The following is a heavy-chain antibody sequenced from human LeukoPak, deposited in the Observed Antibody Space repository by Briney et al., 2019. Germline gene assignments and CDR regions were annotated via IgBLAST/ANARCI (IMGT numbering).Heavy chain of an antibody. Sequence: SQTLSLTCTVSGGSISSGGYYWSWIRQHSGKGLEWIGYIYYSGSTYYNPSLKSRVTISVDTSKNQSSLKLSSVTAADTAVYYCASTDYDSSGLTHDYWGQGTLVTVSS. CDR2: IYYSGST. D-gene: IGHD3-22*01. CDR3: ASTDYDSSGLTHDY. CDR1: GGSISSGGYY. V-gene: IGHV4-31*03. J-gene: IGHJ4*02.